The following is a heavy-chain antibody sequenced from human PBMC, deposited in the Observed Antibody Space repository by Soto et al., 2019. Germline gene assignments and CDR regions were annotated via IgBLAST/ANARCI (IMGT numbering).Heavy chain of an antibody. CDR3: AHWGVVVITTGAWFDYFDY. J-gene: IGHJ4*02. CDR2: IYWDDDK. D-gene: IGHD3-22*01. V-gene: IGHV2-5*02. Sequence: QITLKESGPTLVKPTQTLTLTCTFSGFALSTSGGGVGWIRQPPGKALEWLALIYWDDDKRYSQTLKSRLTITKDTSKNQMVLTLPNMDPVDTATYYCAHWGVVVITTGAWFDYFDYWGQGTLFTVSS. CDR1: GFALSTSGGG.